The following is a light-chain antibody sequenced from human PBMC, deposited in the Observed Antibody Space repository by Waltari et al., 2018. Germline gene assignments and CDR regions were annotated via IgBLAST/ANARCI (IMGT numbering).Light chain of an antibody. CDR2: AVY. CDR1: SSNVGTYKY. CDR3: CSYAGSYTYV. Sequence: QSALTQPRSVSGSPGQSVTISCTGTSSNVGTYKYVSWYQQHPGKAPRLIIYAVYKRPSGVPDRFSGSKSGNTASLTISGLQAEDEADYYCCSYAGSYTYVFGSVTEVTVL. J-gene: IGLJ1*01. V-gene: IGLV2-11*01.